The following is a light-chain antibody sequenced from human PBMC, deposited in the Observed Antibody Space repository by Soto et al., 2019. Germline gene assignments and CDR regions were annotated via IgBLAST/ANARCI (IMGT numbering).Light chain of an antibody. V-gene: IGKV3-20*01. CDR2: GSS. J-gene: IGKJ1*01. CDR3: QQYGISPQT. Sequence: EIVLTQSPGTLSLSPGERATLSCRASQSVSSNFLAWYQQKPGQAPRLLIYGSSSRATGIPDRFSGSGSGTDFTLTISRLEPEDFAVSYCQQYGISPQTFGQGTKVEIK. CDR1: QSVSSNF.